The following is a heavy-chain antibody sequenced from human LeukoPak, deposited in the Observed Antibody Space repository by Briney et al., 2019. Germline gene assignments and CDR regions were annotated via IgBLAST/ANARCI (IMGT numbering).Heavy chain of an antibody. CDR3: ATNGIASDYYDSSGYYSGIDY. V-gene: IGHV1-24*01. D-gene: IGHD3-22*01. J-gene: IGHJ4*02. CDR1: GYTLTELS. Sequence: GASVKVSCKVSGYTLTELSMHWVRQAPGKGLEWMGGFDPEDGETIYAQKFQGRVTMTEDTSTDTAYMELSSLRSEDTAVYYCATNGIASDYYDSSGYYSGIDYWGQGTLVTVSS. CDR2: FDPEDGET.